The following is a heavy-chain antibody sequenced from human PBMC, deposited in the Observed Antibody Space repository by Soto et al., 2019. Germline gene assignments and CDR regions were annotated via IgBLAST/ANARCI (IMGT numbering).Heavy chain of an antibody. CDR1: GGSFSGYY. CDR2: IYYSGST. CDR3: ARVRTRYYYMDV. Sequence: SETLSLTCAVYGGSFSGYYWSWIRQPPGKGLEWIGYIYYSGSTNYNPSLKSRVTISVDTSKNQFSLKLSSVTAADTAVYYCARVRTRYYYMDVWGKGTTVTVSS. D-gene: IGHD2-2*01. V-gene: IGHV4-59*01. J-gene: IGHJ6*03.